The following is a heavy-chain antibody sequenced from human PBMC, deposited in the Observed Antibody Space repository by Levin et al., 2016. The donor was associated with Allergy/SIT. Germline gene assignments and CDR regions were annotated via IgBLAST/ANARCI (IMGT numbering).Heavy chain of an antibody. CDR1: GFRFSDHY. D-gene: IGHD3-22*01. Sequence: GESLKISCAASGFRFSDHYMTWIRQAPGKGLEWVSYISTTSTYTNYADSVQGRFIISRDNGKYALYLQLNSLRVEDTAVYYCARVVRDGGAKWFDPWGQGTLVTVSS. CDR3: ARVVRDGGAKWFDP. CDR2: ISTTSTYT. J-gene: IGHJ5*02. V-gene: IGHV3-11*06.